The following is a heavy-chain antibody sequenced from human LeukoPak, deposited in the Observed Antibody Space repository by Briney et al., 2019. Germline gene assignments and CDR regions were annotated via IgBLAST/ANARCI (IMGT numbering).Heavy chain of an antibody. D-gene: IGHD5-24*01. V-gene: IGHV3-30*18. J-gene: IGHJ6*02. CDR3: AKDTIEDYYYYGVDV. CDR1: GFNFSTYG. CDR2: ISNDGANE. Sequence: GGSLRLSCAASGFNFSTYGMHWVRQAPGKGVEGVGVISNDGANEHYLDSVKGRFTVSRDNSKNTLYLQMNSLRGEDTAVYYCAKDTIEDYYYYGVDVWGQGTTVTVSS.